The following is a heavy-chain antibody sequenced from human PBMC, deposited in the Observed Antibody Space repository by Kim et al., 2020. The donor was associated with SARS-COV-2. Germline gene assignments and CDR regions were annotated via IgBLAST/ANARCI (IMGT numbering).Heavy chain of an antibody. CDR3: ASPKHITIVRGLYPPGVGY. V-gene: IGHV3-30*03. J-gene: IGHJ4*02. Sequence: GGSLRLSCAASGFTFSSYGMHWVRQAPGKGLEWVAVISYDGSNKYYADSVKGRFTISRDNSKNTLYLQMNSLRAEDTAVYYCASPKHITIVRGLYPPGVGYWGQGTLVTVSS. CDR1: GFTFSSYG. CDR2: ISYDGSNK. D-gene: IGHD3-10*01.